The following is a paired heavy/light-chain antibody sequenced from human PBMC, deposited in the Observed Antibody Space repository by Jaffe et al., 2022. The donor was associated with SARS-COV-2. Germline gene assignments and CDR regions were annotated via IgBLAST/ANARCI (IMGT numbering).Heavy chain of an antibody. CDR3: AGDSSGFH. CDR2: VYYTGST. J-gene: IGHJ4*02. Sequence: QLRLQESGPGLVKASETLSLTCTVSGGSISSSNYYWGWIRQPPGKGLEWIASVYYTGSTYYNASLKSRVAISVDTAKNQFSLKLNSVGAADTAVYYCAGDSSGFHWGQGTLVIVSS. V-gene: IGHV4-39*01. D-gene: IGHD3-22*01. CDR1: GGSISSSNYY.
Light chain of an antibody. J-gene: IGKJ2*01. CDR1: QTVSSNY. V-gene: IGKV3-20*01. Sequence: EIVLTQSPGTLSLSPGERATLSCRASQTVSSNYLAWYQQKPGQAPTLLIHGASSRATGIPDRFSGSGSGTDFTLTITRLEPEDFAVYYCQQYGNSYTFGQGTKLEIK. CDR2: GAS. CDR3: QQYGNSYT.